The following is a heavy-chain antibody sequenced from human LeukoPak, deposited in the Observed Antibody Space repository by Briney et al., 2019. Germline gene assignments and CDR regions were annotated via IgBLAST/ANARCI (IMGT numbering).Heavy chain of an antibody. J-gene: IGHJ4*02. CDR2: ISYDRSNK. V-gene: IGHV3-30*02. Sequence: GGSLRLSCAASGFTFCNYGMHWVRQAPGNGLEGITYISYDRSNKYYADYVKGRFTISRATSKNTLDLQMHSLQAEDTGVYYCAKDTGVKWASLYARLIYWGQGTLVTVSS. CDR1: GFTFCNYG. CDR3: AKDTGVKWASLYARLIY. D-gene: IGHD3-16*01.